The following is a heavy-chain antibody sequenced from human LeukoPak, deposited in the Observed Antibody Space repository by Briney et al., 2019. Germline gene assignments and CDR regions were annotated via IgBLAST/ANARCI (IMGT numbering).Heavy chain of an antibody. Sequence: PGRSLRLSCAASGFKFSNFGLHWVRQAPGKGLEWVAVISYDGGNKYYVDSVKGRFTVSRDNSKNTLYLQMNSLRAEDTAVYYCAKDGQPVRGSYFDYWGQGTLVTVSS. V-gene: IGHV3-30*18. CDR2: ISYDGGNK. D-gene: IGHD6-13*01. J-gene: IGHJ4*02. CDR3: AKDGQPVRGSYFDY. CDR1: GFKFSNFG.